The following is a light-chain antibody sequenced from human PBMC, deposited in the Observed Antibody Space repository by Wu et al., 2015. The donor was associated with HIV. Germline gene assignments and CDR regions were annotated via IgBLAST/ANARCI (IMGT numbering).Light chain of an antibody. CDR3: HQYGSSPGDFT. Sequence: EIVLTQSPGTLSLSPGERISLSCRASQSVSSGFLAWYQQTPGQAPRLLIYGASIRATGIPDRFSGGGSGTDFILTISRLEPEDFAVYFCHQYGSSPGDFTFGPGTTVDIK. V-gene: IGKV3-20*01. CDR2: GAS. CDR1: QSVSSGF. J-gene: IGKJ3*01.